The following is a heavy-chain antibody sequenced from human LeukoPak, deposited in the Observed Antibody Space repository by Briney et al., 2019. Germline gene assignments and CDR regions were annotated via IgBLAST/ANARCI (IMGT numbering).Heavy chain of an antibody. CDR3: AGGDYMDV. Sequence: GGSPRHSSVDSGLSSSSYWMSWVRQAPGQGLEWVANIKQDGSEKYYVDSVKGRFTISRDNAKNSLYLQMNSLRAEDTAVYYCAGGDYMDVWGKGTTVTVSS. V-gene: IGHV3-7*04. CDR2: IKQDGSEK. CDR1: GLSSSSYW. J-gene: IGHJ6*03.